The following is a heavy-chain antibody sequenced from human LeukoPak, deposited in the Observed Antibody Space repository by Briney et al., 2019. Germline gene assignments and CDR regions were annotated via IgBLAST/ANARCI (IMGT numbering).Heavy chain of an antibody. D-gene: IGHD6-19*01. V-gene: IGHV1-18*04. Sequence: ASVKVSCKASAYTFTDYYIHWVRQAPGQGLEWMGWISPDSGGTNYAQKLQGRVTMTTDTSTSTAYMELRSLRSDDTAVYYCARGDYSSGWYGGYWGQGTLVTVSS. CDR2: ISPDSGGT. CDR3: ARGDYSSGWYGGY. CDR1: AYTFTDYY. J-gene: IGHJ4*02.